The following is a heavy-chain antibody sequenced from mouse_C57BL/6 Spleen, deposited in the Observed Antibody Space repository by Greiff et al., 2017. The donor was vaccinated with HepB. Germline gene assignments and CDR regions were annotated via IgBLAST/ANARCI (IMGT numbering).Heavy chain of an antibody. CDR2: INPSTGGT. Sequence: EVQLQQSGPELVKPGASVKISCKASGYSFTGYYMNWVKQSPEKSLEWIGEINPSTGGTTYNQKFKAKATVTVDKSSSTAYMQLKSLTSEDSAVYYCALTGTDYAMDYWGQGTSVTVSS. CDR1: GYSFTGYY. J-gene: IGHJ4*01. V-gene: IGHV1-42*01. D-gene: IGHD4-1*01. CDR3: ALTGTDYAMDY.